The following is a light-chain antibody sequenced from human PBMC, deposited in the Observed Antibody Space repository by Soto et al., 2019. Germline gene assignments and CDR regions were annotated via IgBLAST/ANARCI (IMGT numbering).Light chain of an antibody. CDR2: GAS. J-gene: IGKJ1*01. Sequence: EIVMTQSPATLSVSPGERATLSCMASQSVSINLAWYQQKPGQAPRLLIYGASTRATGIPARFSGSGSGTEFTLTISSLQSEDFAVYYCQQYNNWTPWTFGQGTKVEIK. V-gene: IGKV3-15*01. CDR3: QQYNNWTPWT. CDR1: QSVSIN.